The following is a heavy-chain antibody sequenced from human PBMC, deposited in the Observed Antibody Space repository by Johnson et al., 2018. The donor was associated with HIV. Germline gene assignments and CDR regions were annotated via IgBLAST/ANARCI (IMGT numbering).Heavy chain of an antibody. D-gene: IGHD5-24*01. CDR3: ARACRDGYTCDVFDI. CDR1: GFTFSNAW. CDR2: IFSGGST. Sequence: VQLMESGGGLVQPGGSLRLSCAASGFTFSNAWMNWVRQAPGKGLEWVSVIFSGGSTYYADSVKGRFTISRDNSKNTLYLQMNSLRAEDTAVYYCARACRDGYTCDVFDIWGQGTMVTVSS. J-gene: IGHJ3*02. V-gene: IGHV3-66*01.